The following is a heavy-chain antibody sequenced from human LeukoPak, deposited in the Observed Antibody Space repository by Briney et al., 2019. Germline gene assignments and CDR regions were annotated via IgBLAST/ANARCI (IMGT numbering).Heavy chain of an antibody. D-gene: IGHD4-17*01. V-gene: IGHV1-18*01. J-gene: IGHJ5*02. CDR3: ARDSGYGDLETFDP. Sequence: ASVSVSCEASGYTFTGYGISWVRQAPGQGLEWMGCISADNGNTNYGQKLQGRVTITTDTSTSTAYMELRSLRSDDTAVYYCARDSGYGDLETFDPWGQGTLVTVSS. CDR1: GYTFTGYG. CDR2: ISADNGNT.